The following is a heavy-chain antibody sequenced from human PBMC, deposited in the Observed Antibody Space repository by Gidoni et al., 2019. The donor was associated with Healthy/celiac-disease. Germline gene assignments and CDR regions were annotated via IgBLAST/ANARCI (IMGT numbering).Heavy chain of an antibody. V-gene: IGHV4-30-4*01. CDR3: ARETPPDYDDRPSDGMDV. Sequence: QVQLQESCPGLVKPSQTLSLTCTVSGGSISRGDYSWRWIRQPPGKGLDWIGYIHYSGGPYYNPSLMSRVTISVDTAKNQFSLKLSSVTAADTAVDYCARETPPDYDDRPSDGMDVWGQGTTVTVSS. CDR1: GGSISRGDYS. D-gene: IGHD3-22*01. J-gene: IGHJ6*02. CDR2: IHYSGGP.